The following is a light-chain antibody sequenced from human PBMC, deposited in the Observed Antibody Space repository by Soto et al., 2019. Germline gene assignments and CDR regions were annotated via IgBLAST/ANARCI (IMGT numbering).Light chain of an antibody. CDR1: SSNIGNHY. V-gene: IGLV1-51*01. J-gene: IGLJ2*01. CDR3: GAWDSSLSVVL. Sequence: QSVLTQPPSVSAAPGQRVAISCSGSSSNIGNHYVSWYQQLPGTAPKLLIYDDNRRPSGIPDRFSGSKSGTSATLDITGLQTGDEADYYCGAWDSSLSVVLFGGGIQLTVL. CDR2: DDN.